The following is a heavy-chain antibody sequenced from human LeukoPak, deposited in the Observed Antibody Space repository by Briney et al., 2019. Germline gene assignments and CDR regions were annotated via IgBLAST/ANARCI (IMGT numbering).Heavy chain of an antibody. Sequence: ASVKVSCKASGYTFTSYGISWVRQAPGQGLEWMGWISAYNGNTNYAQKLQGRVTMTTDTSTSTAYMELRSLRSDDTAVYYCARDDSYSCGWYGLGYWGQGTLVTVSS. D-gene: IGHD6-19*01. CDR2: ISAYNGNT. V-gene: IGHV1-18*01. CDR3: ARDDSYSCGWYGLGY. J-gene: IGHJ4*02. CDR1: GYTFTSYG.